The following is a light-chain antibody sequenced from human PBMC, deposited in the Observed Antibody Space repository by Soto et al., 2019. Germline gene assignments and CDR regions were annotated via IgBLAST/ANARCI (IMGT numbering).Light chain of an antibody. CDR3: QQDFNLPPIT. V-gene: IGKV3D-7*01. Sequence: PGERVTLPCRASQSVSSTYLSWYQQKPGQAPRLLIYGASTRATSIPARFSGSGSGTDFTLTISSLQPEDFAVYYCQQDFNLPPITFGQGTRLEIK. CDR2: GAS. CDR1: QSVSSTY. J-gene: IGKJ5*01.